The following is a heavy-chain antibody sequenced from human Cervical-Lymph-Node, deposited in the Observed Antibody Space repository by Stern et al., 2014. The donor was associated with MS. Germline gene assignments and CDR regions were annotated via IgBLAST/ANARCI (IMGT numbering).Heavy chain of an antibody. D-gene: IGHD6-6*01. J-gene: IGHJ4*02. Sequence: GSGPALVKPKETLTLTCTVSGFSLSVCTMRVTPVTQLPGQAMDWLANIFSIGEQSYNTFLSTTLTLSKATSPIHVVLTLTNVDPVDTYTYYSARIRARSSWHRYLDYWGQGTLVTVSS. CDR2: IFSIGEQ. CDR1: GFSLSVCTMR. CDR3: ARIRARSSWHRYLDY. V-gene: IGHV2-26*01.